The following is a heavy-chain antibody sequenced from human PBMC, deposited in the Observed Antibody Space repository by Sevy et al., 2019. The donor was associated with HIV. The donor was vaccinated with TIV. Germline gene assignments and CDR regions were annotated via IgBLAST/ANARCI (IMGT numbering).Heavy chain of an antibody. V-gene: IGHV1-8*01. CDR1: GYSFTSYD. Sequence: ASVKVSCKASGYSFTSYDINWVRQATGQGLEWMGWMNPNSGNTGYAQKFQGRVTMTRNTSIGTAYMELSRLRSEDTAVYYCARLELRRYYFEYWGQGTLVTVSS. D-gene: IGHD1-7*01. CDR3: ARLELRRYYFEY. CDR2: MNPNSGNT. J-gene: IGHJ4*02.